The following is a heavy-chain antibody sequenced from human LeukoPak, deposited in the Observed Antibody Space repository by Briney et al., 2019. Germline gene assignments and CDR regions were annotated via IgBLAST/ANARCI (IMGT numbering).Heavy chain of an antibody. V-gene: IGHV1-46*01. Sequence: ASVKVSCKASGYTFTSYYLHWVRQAPGQGLEWMGIINPGGGTTSFAQKFQGRVTMTRDTSTSTVYMDLSSLRSDDTAVYYCARGIATAGYDYWGQGTLVTVSS. CDR3: ARGIATAGYDY. J-gene: IGHJ4*02. D-gene: IGHD6-13*01. CDR2: INPGGGTT. CDR1: GYTFTSYY.